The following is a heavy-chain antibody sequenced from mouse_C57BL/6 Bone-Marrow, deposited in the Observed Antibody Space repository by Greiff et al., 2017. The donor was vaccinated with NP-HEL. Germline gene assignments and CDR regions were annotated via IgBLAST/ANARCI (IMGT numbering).Heavy chain of an antibody. J-gene: IGHJ3*01. CDR2: IWRGGST. Sequence: VKLMESGPGLVQPSQSLSITCTVSGFSLTSYGVHWVRQSPGKGLEWLGVIWRGGSTDYNAAFMSRLSITKDNSKSQVFFKMNSLQADDTAIYYCAKTGVYYGNYGGFAYWGQGTLVTVSA. D-gene: IGHD2-1*01. CDR1: GFSLTSYG. V-gene: IGHV2-5*01. CDR3: AKTGVYYGNYGGFAY.